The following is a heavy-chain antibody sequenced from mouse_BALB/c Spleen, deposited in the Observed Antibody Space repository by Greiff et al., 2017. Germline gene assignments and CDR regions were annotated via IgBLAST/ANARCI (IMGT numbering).Heavy chain of an antibody. J-gene: IGHJ2*01. Sequence: EVKLAESGGGLVQPGGSRKLSCAASGFTFSSFGMHWVRQAPEKGLEWVAYISSGSSTIYYADTVKGRFTISRDNPNNTLFLQMTSLRSEDTAMYYCAKTRLYDGYSYYFDYWGQGTTLTVSS. CDR1: GFTFSSFG. CDR3: AKTRLYDGYSYYFDY. D-gene: IGHD2-3*01. V-gene: IGHV5-17*02. CDR2: ISSGSSTI.